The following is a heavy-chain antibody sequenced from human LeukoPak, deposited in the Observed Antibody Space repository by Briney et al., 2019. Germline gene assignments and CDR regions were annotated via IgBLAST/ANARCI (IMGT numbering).Heavy chain of an antibody. V-gene: IGHV3-23*01. J-gene: IGHJ4*02. CDR2: ISDSGGNT. D-gene: IGHD6-6*01. Sequence: GSLRLSCAASGFTFNTYAMSWVRQAPWERLQWVSGISDSGGNTYYADSVRGRFTISRDNSKNTLYLQMNSLRAEDTAVYYCARYRSSGLIDYWGQGTLVTVSS. CDR3: ARYRSSGLIDY. CDR1: GFTFNTYA.